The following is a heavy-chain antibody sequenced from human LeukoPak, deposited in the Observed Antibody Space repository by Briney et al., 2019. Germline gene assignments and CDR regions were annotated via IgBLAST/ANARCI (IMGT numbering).Heavy chain of an antibody. Sequence: GGSLRLSCAASGFSFSTYAMNWVRQAPGKGLEWVSTINPGSGTYYADSVKGRFSISRDNSKSTLSLQMNSLRAEGTAVYYCARGSRKTGFDYWGQGSLVIVSS. J-gene: IGHJ4*02. CDR1: GFSFSTYA. V-gene: IGHV3-23*01. D-gene: IGHD6-6*01. CDR2: INPGSGT. CDR3: ARGSRKTGFDY.